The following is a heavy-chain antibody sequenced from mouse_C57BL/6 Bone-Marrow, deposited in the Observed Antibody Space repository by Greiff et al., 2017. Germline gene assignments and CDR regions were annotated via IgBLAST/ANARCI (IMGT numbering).Heavy chain of an antibody. D-gene: IGHD1-1*01. CDR1: GYTFTDYY. CDR3: ARSPYYYGSRYYAMDY. V-gene: IGHV1-75*01. CDR2: IFPGSGST. Sequence: VQLQQSGPELVKPGASVKISCKASGYTFTDYYINWVKQRPGQGLEWIGWIFPGSGSTYYNEKFKGNATLTVDKSSSTAYMLLSSLTSEDSAVYFCARSPYYYGSRYYAMDYWGQGTSVTVSS. J-gene: IGHJ4*01.